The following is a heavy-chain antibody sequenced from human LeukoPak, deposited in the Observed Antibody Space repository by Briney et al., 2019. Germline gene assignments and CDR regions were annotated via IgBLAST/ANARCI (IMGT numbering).Heavy chain of an antibody. CDR2: IYYSGST. D-gene: IGHD2-2*03. CDR3: ARHGSTDYFDN. V-gene: IGHV4-39*01. Sequence: PSETLSLTCAVSGGSISSTTSYWGWIRQPPGKGLEWIGRIYYSGSTFYNPSLKSRVTISVDTSKNQFSLRLSSVTAADTAVYYCARHGSTDYFDNWGQGTLVTVPS. J-gene: IGHJ4*02. CDR1: GGSISSTTSY.